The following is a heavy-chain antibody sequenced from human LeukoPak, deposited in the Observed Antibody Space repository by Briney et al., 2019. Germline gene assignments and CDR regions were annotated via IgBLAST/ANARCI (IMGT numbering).Heavy chain of an antibody. V-gene: IGHV3-33*06. D-gene: IGHD5-12*01. CDR1: GFIFSSYG. J-gene: IGHJ6*03. Sequence: GGSLRLSYAASGFIFSSYGMHWVRQAPGKGLEWVAVIWYDGSKKYYADSVKGRFTISRDNSKNTLYLQMNSLRAEDTAVYYCAKEWYSGYASGDYYYYYMDVWGKGTTVTVSS. CDR2: IWYDGSKK. CDR3: AKEWYSGYASGDYYYYYMDV.